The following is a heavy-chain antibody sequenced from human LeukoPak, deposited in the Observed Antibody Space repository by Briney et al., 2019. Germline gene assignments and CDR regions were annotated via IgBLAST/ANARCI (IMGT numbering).Heavy chain of an antibody. D-gene: IGHD2-2*01. CDR3: SRPGYYYYMDV. CDR2: INHSGST. V-gene: IGHV4-34*01. CDR1: GGSFSGYY. Sequence: SETLSLTCAVYGGSFSGYYWSWIHQPPGKGLEWIGEINHSGSTNYNPSLKSRVTISVDTSKNQFSLKLSSVTAADTAVYYCSRPGYYYYMDVWGKGTTVTVSS. J-gene: IGHJ6*03.